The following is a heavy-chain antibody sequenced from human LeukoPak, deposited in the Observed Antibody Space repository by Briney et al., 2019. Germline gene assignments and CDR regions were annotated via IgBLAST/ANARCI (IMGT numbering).Heavy chain of an antibody. CDR2: ISSSSSYI. CDR1: GFTFSSYS. Sequence: GGSLRLSCAASGFTFSSYSMNWVRQAPGKGLEWVSSISSSSSYIYYADSVKGRFTISRDNAKNSLYLQMNSLRAEDTAIYYCARSKVTAERAKTWLDPWGQGTLVTVSS. D-gene: IGHD4-17*01. J-gene: IGHJ5*02. CDR3: ARSKVTAERAKTWLDP. V-gene: IGHV3-21*01.